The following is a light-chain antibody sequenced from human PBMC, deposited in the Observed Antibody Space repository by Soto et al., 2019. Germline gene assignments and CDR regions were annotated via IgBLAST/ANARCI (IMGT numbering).Light chain of an antibody. CDR3: SSYSRSRTLDVV. CDR1: SSDVGGYNY. CDR2: EVT. J-gene: IGLJ2*01. V-gene: IGLV2-14*01. Sequence: QSALTQPASVSGSPGQSITISCTGTSSDVGGYNYVSWYQQHPGKAPKLMIYEVTNRPSGVSYRFSGSKSGNTASLTISGLQAEDEADYYGSSYSRSRTLDVVFGGGTKVTVL.